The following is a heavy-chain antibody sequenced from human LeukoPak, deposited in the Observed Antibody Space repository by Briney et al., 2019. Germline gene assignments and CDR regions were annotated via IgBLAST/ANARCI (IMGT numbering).Heavy chain of an antibody. CDR2: IYHSGST. CDR3: ARALGGSSWYFVSGRTWVFGLDY. Sequence: SETLSLTCTVSGGSISSSSYYWGWVRQPPGKRLEWIGEIYHSGSTNYNPSLKSRVTISVDKSKNQFSLKLSSVTAADTAVYYCARALGGSSWYFVSGRTWVFGLDYWGQGTLVTVSS. J-gene: IGHJ4*02. D-gene: IGHD6-13*01. CDR1: GGSISSSSYY. V-gene: IGHV4-39*07.